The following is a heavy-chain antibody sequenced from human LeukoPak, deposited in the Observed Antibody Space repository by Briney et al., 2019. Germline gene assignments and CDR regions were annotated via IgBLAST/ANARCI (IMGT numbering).Heavy chain of an antibody. Sequence: PGGSLRLSCAASGFTFSSYSMNWVRQAPGKGLEWVSSISSSSGYIYYADSVKGRFTISRDNAKNSLYLQMNSLRAEDTAVYYCASFRMATIDYWGQGTLVTVSS. D-gene: IGHD5-24*01. V-gene: IGHV3-21*01. CDR3: ASFRMATIDY. J-gene: IGHJ4*02. CDR2: ISSSSGYI. CDR1: GFTFSSYS.